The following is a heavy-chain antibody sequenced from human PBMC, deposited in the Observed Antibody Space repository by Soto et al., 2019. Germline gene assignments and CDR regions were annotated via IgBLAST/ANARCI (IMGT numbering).Heavy chain of an antibody. CDR3: AREERAAAGTGGMDV. V-gene: IGHV4-61*01. D-gene: IGHD6-13*01. Sequence: PSETLSLTCTVSGGSISSSSYYWSWIRQPPGKGLEWIGYIYYSGSTNYNPSLKSRVTISVDTSKNQFSLKLSSVTAADTAVYYCAREERAAAGTGGMDVWGQGTTVTVSS. CDR2: IYYSGST. CDR1: GGSISSSSYY. J-gene: IGHJ6*02.